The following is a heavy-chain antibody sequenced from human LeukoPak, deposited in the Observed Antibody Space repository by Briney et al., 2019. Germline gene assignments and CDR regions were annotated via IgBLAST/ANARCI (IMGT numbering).Heavy chain of an antibody. J-gene: IGHJ4*02. CDR2: INHSGST. CDR3: ARGNDWGLNCLDY. D-gene: IGHD3-16*01. CDR1: GGSFSGYY. V-gene: IGHV4-34*01. Sequence: SETLSLTCAVYGGSFSGYYWSWIRQPPGKGLEWIGEINHSGSTNYNPSLKSRVTISVDTSKNQFSLKLSSVTAADTAVYYCARGNDWGLNCLDYWGQGTLVTVSS.